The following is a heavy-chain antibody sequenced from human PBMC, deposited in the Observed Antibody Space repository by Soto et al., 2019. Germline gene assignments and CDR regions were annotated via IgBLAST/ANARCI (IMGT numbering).Heavy chain of an antibody. Sequence: EVQLVESGEGLVQPGGSLRLSCAASGFTFSRYAMHWVRQAPGKGLEYVSAISSNGGSTYYADSVKGRFTISRDNSKNTLYLQMGSLRAEDMAVYYCARAGEWLAFDYWGQGTLVTVSS. CDR2: ISSNGGST. V-gene: IGHV3-64*02. D-gene: IGHD6-19*01. CDR1: GFTFSRYA. CDR3: ARAGEWLAFDY. J-gene: IGHJ4*02.